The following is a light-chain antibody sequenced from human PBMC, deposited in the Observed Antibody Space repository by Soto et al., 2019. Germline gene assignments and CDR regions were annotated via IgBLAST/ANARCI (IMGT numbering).Light chain of an antibody. CDR3: QQLNSYLSYT. CDR1: QGISSY. Sequence: IQLTQSPSSLSASVGDRVTITCRASQGISSYLAWYQQKPGKAPKLLIYAASTLQSGVPSRFSGSGSETDLTLTISSLQPEDFATYYCQQLNSYLSYTFGQGTKLEIK. CDR2: AAS. V-gene: IGKV1-9*01. J-gene: IGKJ2*01.